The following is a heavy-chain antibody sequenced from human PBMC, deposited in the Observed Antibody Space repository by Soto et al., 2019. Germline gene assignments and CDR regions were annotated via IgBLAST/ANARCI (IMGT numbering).Heavy chain of an antibody. V-gene: IGHV4-4*02. CDR1: GASISSSYW. CDR3: TTLPPRIVVKGTEIPT. CDR2: IYHTGTT. D-gene: IGHD2-15*01. J-gene: IGHJ5*02. Sequence: QVQLRESGPGLVKPSGTLSLTCVVSGASISSSYWWTWVRQTPGKRLEWIGQIYHTGTTNYNPFLESRVARSVDKSNNESSLKLTSVSAADTAGYYCTTLPPRIVVKGTEIPTWGRGTLVTVSS.